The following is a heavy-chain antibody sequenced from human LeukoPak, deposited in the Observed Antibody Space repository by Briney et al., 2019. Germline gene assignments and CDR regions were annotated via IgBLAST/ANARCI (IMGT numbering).Heavy chain of an antibody. D-gene: IGHD6-13*01. CDR2: IYYSGST. CDR1: GGSISSYY. Sequence: TSETLSLTCTVSGGSISSYYWSWIRQPPGKGLEWIGYIYYSGSTNYNPSLKSRVTISVDTSKNQFSLKLSSVTAADTAVNYCAREARSGIAADECGQGTLVSVSS. CDR3: AREARSGIAADE. J-gene: IGHJ4*02. V-gene: IGHV4-59*01.